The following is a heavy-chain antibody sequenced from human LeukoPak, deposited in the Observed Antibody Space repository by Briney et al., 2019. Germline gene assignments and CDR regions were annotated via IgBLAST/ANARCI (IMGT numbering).Heavy chain of an antibody. CDR1: GGSISSYY. CDR2: ISSGSNYI. Sequence: ETLSLTCTVSGGSISSYYWSWIRQPPGKGLEWVSSISSGSNYIYYADSLKGRFTISRDNAKNSLYLQMNSLRAEDTAVYYCAREHSSDYHFDYWGQGTLVTVSS. D-gene: IGHD3-22*01. V-gene: IGHV3-21*01. J-gene: IGHJ4*02. CDR3: AREHSSDYHFDY.